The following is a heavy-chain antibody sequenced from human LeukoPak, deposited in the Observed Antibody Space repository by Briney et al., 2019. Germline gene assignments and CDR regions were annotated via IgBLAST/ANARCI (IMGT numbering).Heavy chain of an antibody. V-gene: IGHV4-59*08. D-gene: IGHD5-12*01. J-gene: IGHJ5*02. CDR3: ARQSYGGYVRLDP. CDR1: GGSVSSYY. CDR2: IYYSGST. Sequence: SEALSLTCTVSGGSVSSYYWSWIRQPPGKGLEWIGYIYYSGSTNYNPSLKSRVTISVDTSKNQFSLKLSSVTAADTAVYYCARQSYGGYVRLDPWGQGTLVTVSS.